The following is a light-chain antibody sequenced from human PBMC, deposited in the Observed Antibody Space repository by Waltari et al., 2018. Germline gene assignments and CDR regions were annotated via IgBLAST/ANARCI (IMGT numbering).Light chain of an antibody. V-gene: IGLV1-40*01. CDR2: ATN. CDR1: SSNIGADYY. J-gene: IGLJ2*01. CDR3: QSYDSSLRI. Sequence: QSVLTQPPSVSGAPGQTVTISCTGSSSNIGADYYVHWYQQLPGTAPKLLIYATNNRPSGVPARFSGSKSGTSASLAITGLQPEDEATYFCQSYDSSLRIFGGGTKLTVL.